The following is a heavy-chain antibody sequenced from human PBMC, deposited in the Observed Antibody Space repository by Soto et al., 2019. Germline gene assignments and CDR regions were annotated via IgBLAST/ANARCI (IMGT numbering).Heavy chain of an antibody. D-gene: IGHD6-13*01. Sequence: ASVKVSCKASGYTFTSYDINWVRQATGQGLEWMGWMNPNSGNTGYAQKFQGRVTMTRNTSISTAYMELSSLRSEDTAVYYCASGWQEMVPFGLGIDYFDYWGQGTLVTVSS. CDR1: GYTFTSYD. CDR2: MNPNSGNT. J-gene: IGHJ4*02. CDR3: ASGWQEMVPFGLGIDYFDY. V-gene: IGHV1-8*01.